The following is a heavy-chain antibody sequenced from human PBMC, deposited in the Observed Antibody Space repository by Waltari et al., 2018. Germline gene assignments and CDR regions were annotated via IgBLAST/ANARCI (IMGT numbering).Heavy chain of an antibody. CDR1: GFTFSSYG. V-gene: IGHV3-33*06. Sequence: QVQLVESGGGVVQPGRSLRLSCAASGFTFSSYGMHWVRQAPGKGLEWVAVIWYDGSNKYYADSVKGRFTISRDNSKNTLYLQMNSLRAEDTAVYYCAKDLVLTAAGSNWFDPWGQGTLVTVSS. CDR3: AKDLVLTAAGSNWFDP. CDR2: IWYDGSNK. D-gene: IGHD6-13*01. J-gene: IGHJ5*02.